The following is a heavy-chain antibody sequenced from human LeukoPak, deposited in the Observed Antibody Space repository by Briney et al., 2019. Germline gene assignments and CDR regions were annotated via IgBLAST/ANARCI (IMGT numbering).Heavy chain of an antibody. Sequence: EPGGSLRLSCAASDFSFITYAMSWVRQAPGKGLEWVSTISGGGDATYYADSVKGRFTISRDNSKNTLYLQMNSLRVEDTAVYYCAGQSRLGYCSGGSCYSQPFDPWGQGTLVTVSS. CDR2: ISGGGDAT. CDR1: DFSFITYA. J-gene: IGHJ5*02. D-gene: IGHD2-15*01. V-gene: IGHV3-23*01. CDR3: AGQSRLGYCSGGSCYSQPFDP.